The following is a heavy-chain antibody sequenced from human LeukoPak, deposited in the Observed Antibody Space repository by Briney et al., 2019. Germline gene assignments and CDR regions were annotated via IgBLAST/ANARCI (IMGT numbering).Heavy chain of an antibody. CDR3: AGDTAMANYFDY. V-gene: IGHV3-74*01. CDR2: INSDGSST. CDR1: GFTFSSYW. Sequence: GGSLRLSCAASGFTFSSYWMHWVRQAPGKGLVWVSRINSDGSSTSYADSVKGRFTISRDNAKNTLYLQVNSLRAEDTAVYYCAGDTAMANYFDYWGQGTLVTVSS. D-gene: IGHD5-18*01. J-gene: IGHJ4*02.